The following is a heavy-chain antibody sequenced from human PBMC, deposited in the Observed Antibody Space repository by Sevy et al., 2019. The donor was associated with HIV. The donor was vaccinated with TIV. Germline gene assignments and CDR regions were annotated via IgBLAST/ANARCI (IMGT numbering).Heavy chain of an antibody. J-gene: IGHJ4*02. Sequence: SETLSLTCTVSGGSISSYYWSWIRQPPGKGLEWIGYIYYSGSTNYNPSLKSRVTISVDTSKNQFSLKLSSVTAADTAVYYWARSIVVVPAASPQPFDYWGQGTLVTVSS. V-gene: IGHV4-59*08. CDR1: GGSISSYY. D-gene: IGHD2-2*01. CDR3: ARSIVVVPAASPQPFDY. CDR2: IYYSGST.